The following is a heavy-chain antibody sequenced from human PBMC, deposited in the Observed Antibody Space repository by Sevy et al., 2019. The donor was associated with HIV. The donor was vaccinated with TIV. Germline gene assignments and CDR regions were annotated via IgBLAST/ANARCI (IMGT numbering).Heavy chain of an antibody. Sequence: GGSLRLSCAASGFTFSSYAMHWVRQAPGKGLEWVAVISYDGSNKYYADSVKGRFTISGDNSKNTLYLQMNSLRAEDTAVYYCARDLRIQLWLPAYWGQGTLVTVSS. J-gene: IGHJ4*02. D-gene: IGHD5-18*01. CDR2: ISYDGSNK. CDR1: GFTFSSYA. CDR3: ARDLRIQLWLPAY. V-gene: IGHV3-30-3*01.